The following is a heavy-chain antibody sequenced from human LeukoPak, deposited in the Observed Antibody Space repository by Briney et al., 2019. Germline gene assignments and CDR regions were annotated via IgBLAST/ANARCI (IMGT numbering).Heavy chain of an antibody. CDR2: IYYSGST. J-gene: IGHJ3*02. Sequence: SETLSLTCTVSGGSLSSYYWSWIRQPPGKRLEWIGYIYYSGSTNYNPSLKSRVTISVDTSKNQFSLKLSSVTAADTAVYYCARVRYGSYAFDIWGQGTMVTVSS. V-gene: IGHV4-59*01. CDR3: ARVRYGSYAFDI. CDR1: GGSLSSYY. D-gene: IGHD4-17*01.